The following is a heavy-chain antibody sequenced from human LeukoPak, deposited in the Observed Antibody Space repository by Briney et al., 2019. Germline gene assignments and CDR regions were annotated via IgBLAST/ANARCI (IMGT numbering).Heavy chain of an antibody. CDR1: GFIVSSNY. V-gene: IGHV3-53*05. CDR2: IYSGGST. J-gene: IGHJ3*02. CDR3: ARAGSGSGYYEGDAFDI. Sequence: GGSLRLSCAASGFIVSSNYMSWVRQAPGKGLEWVSVIYSGGSTYYADSVKGRFTISRDNSKNTLYLQMNSLRAEDMAVYYCARAGSGSGYYEGDAFDIWGQGTMVTVSS. D-gene: IGHD3-22*01.